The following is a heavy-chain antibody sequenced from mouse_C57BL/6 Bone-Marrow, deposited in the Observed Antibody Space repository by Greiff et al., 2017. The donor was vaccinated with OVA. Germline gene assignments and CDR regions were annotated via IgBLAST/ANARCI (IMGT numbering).Heavy chain of an antibody. D-gene: IGHD2-4*01. Sequence: QVQLQQPGAELVKPGASVKMSCKASGYTFTSYWITWVKQRPGQGLEWIGDIYPGSGSTNYNEKFKSKATLTVDTSSSTAYMQLSSLTSEDSAVYYCARGSPIYYDYDEFAYWGQGTLVTVSA. CDR2: IYPGSGST. CDR1: GYTFTSYW. J-gene: IGHJ3*01. CDR3: ARGSPIYYDYDEFAY. V-gene: IGHV1-55*01.